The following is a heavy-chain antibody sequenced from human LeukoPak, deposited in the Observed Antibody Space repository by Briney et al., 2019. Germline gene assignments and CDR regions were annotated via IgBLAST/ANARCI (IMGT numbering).Heavy chain of an antibody. D-gene: IGHD4-23*01. CDR1: GFTFSSYA. J-gene: IGHJ4*02. CDR2: ISGSGGST. V-gene: IGHV3-23*01. Sequence: PGGSLRLSCAASGFTFSSYAMSWVRQAPGKGLEWVSAISGSGGSTYYADSVKGRFTISRDNSKNTLYLQMNSLRAEDTAVYYCAKEGRLRWTSRVGYYFDYWGQGTLVTVSS. CDR3: AKEGRLRWTSRVGYYFDY.